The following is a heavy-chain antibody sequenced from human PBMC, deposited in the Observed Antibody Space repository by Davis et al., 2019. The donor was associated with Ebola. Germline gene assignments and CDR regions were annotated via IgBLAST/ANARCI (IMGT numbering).Heavy chain of an antibody. V-gene: IGHV5-51*01. CDR1: GYSFSSYW. CDR2: IFPGNSDT. Sequence: TVSCKGSGYSFSSYWIGWVRQVPGKGLEFMGIIFPGNSDTTYSPSFEGQVTISVDTSINTAYLQWSSLRASDTAMYYCARQVNPVAFEMWGQGTMVTVSS. CDR3: ARQVNPVAFEM. J-gene: IGHJ3*02. D-gene: IGHD1-14*01.